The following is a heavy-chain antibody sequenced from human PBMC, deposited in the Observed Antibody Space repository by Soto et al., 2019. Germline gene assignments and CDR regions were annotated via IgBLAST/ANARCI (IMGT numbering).Heavy chain of an antibody. Sequence: QVQLQESGPGLVKPSETLSLSCSVSGGSVSSGSHYWSWIRQPPGKGLEWIGFIYDSGSTHYNPSLRSRVTISLNTSKNQFSLNLSSVTAAATAVYYCAGRSGEGWFDPWGQGTLVTVSS. V-gene: IGHV4-61*01. CDR1: GGSVSSGSHY. J-gene: IGHJ5*02. CDR3: AGRSGEGWFDP. CDR2: IYDSGST. D-gene: IGHD2-15*01.